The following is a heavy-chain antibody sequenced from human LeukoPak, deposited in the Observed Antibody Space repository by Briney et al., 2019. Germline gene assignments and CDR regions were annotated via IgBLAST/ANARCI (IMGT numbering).Heavy chain of an antibody. Sequence: GESLKISCKGSGYSFTSYWIGWERQMPGKGLEWMGIIYPGDSDTRYSPSFQGQVTISADKSISTAYLQWSSLKASDTAMYYCARPKGYYGSLDAFDIWGQGTMVTVSS. CDR3: ARPKGYYGSLDAFDI. CDR2: IYPGDSDT. CDR1: GYSFTSYW. V-gene: IGHV5-51*01. D-gene: IGHD3-22*01. J-gene: IGHJ3*02.